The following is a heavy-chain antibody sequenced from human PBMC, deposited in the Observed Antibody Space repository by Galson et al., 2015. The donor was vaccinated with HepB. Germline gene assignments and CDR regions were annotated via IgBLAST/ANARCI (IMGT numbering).Heavy chain of an antibody. Sequence: SLRLSCAASGFTFSSYWMSWVRQAPGKGLEWVANINKDGNDKYYVDSVEGRFTVSRDNAENSLYLQMNSLRVEDTALYYCARADALRTVDYWGQGTLITVSS. CDR2: INKDGNDK. CDR3: ARADALRTVDY. J-gene: IGHJ4*02. V-gene: IGHV3-7*03. CDR1: GFTFSSYW.